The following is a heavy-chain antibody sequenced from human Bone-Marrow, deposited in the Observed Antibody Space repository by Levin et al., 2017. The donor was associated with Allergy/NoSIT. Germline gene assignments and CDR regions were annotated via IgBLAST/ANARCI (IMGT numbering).Heavy chain of an antibody. V-gene: IGHV3-23*01. CDR2: ISATSATT. J-gene: IGHJ6*02. Sequence: AGGSLRLSCGDSGFSFHSNAMNWVRQTPGKGLEWVATISATSATTYYTDSVKGRFTISRDNSKNTLYLQMNSLTDEDTAIYYCAKSRGSWDYYYGMDVWGQGTTVTVSS. CDR3: AKSRGSWDYYYGMDV. CDR1: GFSFHSNA. D-gene: IGHD3-10*01.